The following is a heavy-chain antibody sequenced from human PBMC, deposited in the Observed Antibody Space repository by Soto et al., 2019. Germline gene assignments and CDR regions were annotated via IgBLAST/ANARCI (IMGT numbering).Heavy chain of an antibody. CDR2: IFSNDER. Sequence: QVTLKESGPVLVKLTETLTLTCTVSGFSLSNARMGVSWIRQPPGKALEWLAHIFSNDERSYSTSLKSRLTISKDTSKSQVVLTMTNMDPVDTATYYCARIGGYYYDSSGYYYFDYWGQGTLVTVSS. J-gene: IGHJ4*02. V-gene: IGHV2-26*01. D-gene: IGHD3-22*01. CDR3: ARIGGYYYDSSGYYYFDY. CDR1: GFSLSNARMG.